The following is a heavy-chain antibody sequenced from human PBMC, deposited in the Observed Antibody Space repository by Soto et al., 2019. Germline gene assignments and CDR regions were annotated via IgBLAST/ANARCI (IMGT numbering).Heavy chain of an antibody. Sequence: GGSLRLSCAASGFTFNTYSMNWVRQAPGKGLEWVSFISSRNSFIYYADSVRGRFTISRDNAKNSVFLQMNSLRVEDTAVYYCPRDQAGRKRHYYYGMDVWGQGTTVTVSS. CDR2: ISSRNSFI. CDR3: PRDQAGRKRHYYYGMDV. J-gene: IGHJ6*02. CDR1: GFTFNTYS. V-gene: IGHV3-21*01.